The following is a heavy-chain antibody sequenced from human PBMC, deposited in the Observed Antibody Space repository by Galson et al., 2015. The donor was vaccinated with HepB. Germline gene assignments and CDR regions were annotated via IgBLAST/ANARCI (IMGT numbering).Heavy chain of an antibody. V-gene: IGHV3-23*01. J-gene: IGHJ4*02. Sequence: CLRLSCAASGFTFTTSAMNWVRQAPGKGLEWVSTISDSGVNTFYMASVEGRFTISRDNSKNTLYLQMNSLKSEDTALYYCTRGEPYDHWGQGTLVTVSS. D-gene: IGHD1-14*01. CDR2: ISDSGVNT. CDR3: TRGEPYDH. CDR1: GFTFTTSA.